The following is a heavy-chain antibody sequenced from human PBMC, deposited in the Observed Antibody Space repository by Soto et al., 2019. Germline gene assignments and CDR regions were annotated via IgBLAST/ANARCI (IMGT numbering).Heavy chain of an antibody. D-gene: IGHD4-17*01. CDR3: ARSQTTVTSYDY. Sequence: SETLSLTCTVSGGSMSRGDYYWSWIRQPPGKGLEWIGFIYHAGSTYYSPSLKNRVAISVDTSKNQFSLKLSSVTAADTAVYYCARSQTTVTSYDYWGQGTLVTVSS. V-gene: IGHV4-30-4*01. J-gene: IGHJ4*02. CDR1: GGSMSRGDYY. CDR2: IYHAGST.